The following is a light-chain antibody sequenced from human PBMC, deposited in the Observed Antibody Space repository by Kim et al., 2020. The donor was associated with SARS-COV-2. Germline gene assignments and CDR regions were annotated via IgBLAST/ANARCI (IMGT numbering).Light chain of an antibody. J-gene: IGKJ1*01. V-gene: IGKV3-20*01. CDR1: QSVSGSF. Sequence: IVLTQSQGTLSLSPGARATLSCRASQSVSGSFLAWYQQKPGQAPRLLIYAASNRATGIPDRFSGSGSGTDITLTISRLEPEDFAVYYCKHYDNLWWTFGQGTKVDIK. CDR3: KHYDNLWWT. CDR2: AAS.